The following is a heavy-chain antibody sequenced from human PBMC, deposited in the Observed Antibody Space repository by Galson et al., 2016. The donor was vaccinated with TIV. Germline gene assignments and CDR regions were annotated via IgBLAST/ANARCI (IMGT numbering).Heavy chain of an antibody. Sequence: PALVKPTQTLTLTCTFSGFSLNTDGMCVNWIRQPPGKALEWLARIDSDDDKSYSSSLKTRLTISKDTSKNQVVLKMTNMDPVDTATYYCARISGYYDHGGHFIPRSFDYWGQGTPVTVSS. CDR1: GFSLNTDGMC. CDR3: ARISGYYDHGGHFIPRSFDY. V-gene: IGHV2-70*11. D-gene: IGHD3-16*01. CDR2: IDSDDDK. J-gene: IGHJ4*02.